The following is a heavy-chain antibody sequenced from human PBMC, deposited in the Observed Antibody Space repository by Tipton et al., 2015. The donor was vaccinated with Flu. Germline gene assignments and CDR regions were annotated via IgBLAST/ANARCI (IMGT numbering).Heavy chain of an antibody. Sequence: TLSLTCTVSGGSISSYYWSWIRQPAGKGLEWIGRIYTSGSTNYNPSLKSRVTMSVDTSKNQFSLKLSSVTAADTAVYYCARVVPRAGDAFDIWGQATMVTVSS. CDR3: ARVVPRAGDAFDI. CDR2: IYTSGST. D-gene: IGHD6-6*01. J-gene: IGHJ3*02. CDR1: GGSISSYY. V-gene: IGHV4-4*07.